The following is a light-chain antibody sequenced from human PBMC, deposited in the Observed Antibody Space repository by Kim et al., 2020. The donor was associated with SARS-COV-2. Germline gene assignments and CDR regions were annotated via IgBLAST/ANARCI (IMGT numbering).Light chain of an antibody. CDR2: QDS. CDR1: KLGDKY. Sequence: SYELTQPPSVSVSPGQTASITCSGDKLGDKYACWYQQKPGQSPVLVIYQDSKRPSGIPERFSGSKSGNTATLTISGTQAMDEADYYCQAWDSSTYVFGTG. CDR3: QAWDSSTYV. J-gene: IGLJ1*01. V-gene: IGLV3-1*01.